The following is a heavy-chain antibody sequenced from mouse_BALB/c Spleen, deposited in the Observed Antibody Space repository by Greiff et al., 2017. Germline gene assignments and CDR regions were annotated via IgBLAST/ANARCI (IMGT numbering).Heavy chain of an antibody. CDR3: AYGYDGVFAY. J-gene: IGHJ3*01. CDR1: GFNIKDYY. D-gene: IGHD2-2*01. CDR2: IDPENGNT. Sequence: EVQLQESGAELVRPGALVKLSCKASGFNIKDYYMHWVKQRPEQGLEWIGWIDPENGNTIYDPKFQGKASITADTSSNTAYLQLSSLTSEDTAVYYCAYGYDGVFAYWGQGTLVTVSA. V-gene: IGHV14-1*02.